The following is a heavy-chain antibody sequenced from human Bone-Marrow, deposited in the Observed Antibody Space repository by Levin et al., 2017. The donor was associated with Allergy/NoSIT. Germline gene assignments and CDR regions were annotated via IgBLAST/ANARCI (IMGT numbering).Heavy chain of an antibody. V-gene: IGHV3-23*01. Sequence: GGSLRLSCAASGFIFNSYAMSWVRQVPGKGLEWVSTISGGGDNTYYADSVKGRFTISRDISKNTLYLQMNSLRAEDTATYYCAKCIAGWSSFEYWGQGDLITVSA. CDR2: ISGGGDNT. CDR1: GFIFNSYA. J-gene: IGHJ4*02. D-gene: IGHD6-19*01. CDR3: AKCIAGWSSFEY.